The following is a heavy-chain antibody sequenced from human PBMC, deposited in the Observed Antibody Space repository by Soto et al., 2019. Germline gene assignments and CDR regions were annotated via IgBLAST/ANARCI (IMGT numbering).Heavy chain of an antibody. CDR2: ISYRGDTT. Sequence: RLSCAASGFTFSTYGMNWVRQAPGKGLEWVSVISYRGDTTYYADSVKGRFTISRDNAKNTLYLQMNSLRAEDTAVYYCAKTAAGVDLAESFDYWGQGTKVTV. CDR1: GFTFSTYG. D-gene: IGHD2-15*01. J-gene: IGHJ4*02. CDR3: AKTAAGVDLAESFDY. V-gene: IGHV3-23*01.